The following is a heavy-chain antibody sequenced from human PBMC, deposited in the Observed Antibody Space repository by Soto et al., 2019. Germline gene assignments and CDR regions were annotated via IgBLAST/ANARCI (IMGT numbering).Heavy chain of an antibody. D-gene: IGHD2-21*01. CDR1: GYSFTRYG. CDR2: LGIYNGDT. V-gene: IGHV1-18*01. J-gene: IGHJ4*02. Sequence: QVQLVQSVGEVKKPGASVTVSCKASGYSFTRYGISWLRQAPGQGLEWMGWLGIYNGDTHYAQKLQGRGSMTAATSTSTAYMEMRDLRSDDTAVYYCAQYWDAPVIRDGARFRYWGQGTLVIVSS. CDR3: AQYWDAPVIRDGARFRY.